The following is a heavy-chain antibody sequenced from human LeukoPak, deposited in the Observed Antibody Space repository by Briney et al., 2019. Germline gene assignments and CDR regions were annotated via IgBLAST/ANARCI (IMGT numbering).Heavy chain of an antibody. Sequence: WGSLRLSCEASGFTFSNYWMTWVRQAPGKGLEWVANIKSDGSEKFYVDSVGGRFTISRDNAKNSLFLQMNSLRVEDTAVYYCTRDPGSIWGQGTLVSVSS. J-gene: IGHJ4*02. CDR3: TRDPGSI. V-gene: IGHV3-7*04. CDR2: IKSDGSEK. CDR1: GFTFSNYW. D-gene: IGHD1-26*01.